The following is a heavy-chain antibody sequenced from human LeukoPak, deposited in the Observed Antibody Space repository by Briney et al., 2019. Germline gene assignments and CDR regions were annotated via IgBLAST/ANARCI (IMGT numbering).Heavy chain of an antibody. D-gene: IGHD3-16*02. CDR1: GFTFSSYA. J-gene: IGHJ4*02. V-gene: IGHV3-23*01. Sequence: GGSLRLSCAASGFTFSSYAMSWVRQAPGKGLEWVSGISGSGDSTYYADSVKGRFTISRDKSRNTLYLQMNSLGAADTAVYYCAKDLTPGKAWGSYRFDYWGQGTLVTVSS. CDR3: AKDLTPGKAWGSYRFDY. CDR2: ISGSGDST.